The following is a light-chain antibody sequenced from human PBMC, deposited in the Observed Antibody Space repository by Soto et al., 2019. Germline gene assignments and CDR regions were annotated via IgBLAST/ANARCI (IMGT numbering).Light chain of an antibody. CDR2: AAS. CDR3: QQSYSTPIT. Sequence: DIQVTQSPSSLSASVGDRVTITCRASQSISSYLNWYQQKPGKAPKVLIYAASSLQSGVPSRFSGSGSGTDFTLTISSLQLEDFATYYCQQSYSTPITFGQGTRLEIK. J-gene: IGKJ5*01. CDR1: QSISSY. V-gene: IGKV1-39*01.